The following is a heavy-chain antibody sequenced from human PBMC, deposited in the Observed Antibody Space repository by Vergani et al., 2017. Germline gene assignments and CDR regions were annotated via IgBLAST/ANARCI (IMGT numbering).Heavy chain of an antibody. CDR1: GGSITSGSFY. D-gene: IGHD1-26*01. CDR2: IHSSGTT. Sequence: QVQLHESGPGLVKPSQTLSLTCTVSGGSITSGSFYWSWIRQPAGKGLEWIGRIHSSGTTNYNPSLKSRVTLSVDTSKNQLSLRMTSVTAADTAVYYCARGTFLHAFDNWGQGTVVTVSS. CDR3: ARGTFLHAFDN. V-gene: IGHV4-61*02. J-gene: IGHJ3*02.